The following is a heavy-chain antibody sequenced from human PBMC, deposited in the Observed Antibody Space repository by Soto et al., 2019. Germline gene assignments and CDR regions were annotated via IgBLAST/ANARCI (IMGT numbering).Heavy chain of an antibody. J-gene: IGHJ4*02. CDR2: ITSTGSTI. CDR1: GFTFSSYG. D-gene: IGHD2-21*02. CDR3: ALSLKYCGGDCYSDY. V-gene: IGHV3-48*03. Sequence: LRLCCAASGFTFSSYGMNWVRQAPGKGLEWVSYITSTGSTIYYADSVKGRFTISRDNAKNSLYLQMNSLRAEDTAVYYCALSLKYCGGDCYSDYWGQGALVTVSS.